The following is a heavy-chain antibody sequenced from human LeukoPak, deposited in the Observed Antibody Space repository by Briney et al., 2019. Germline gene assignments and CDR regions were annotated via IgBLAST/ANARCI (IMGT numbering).Heavy chain of an antibody. Sequence: GGSLRLSCAASTFTFSRYAMSWVRQAPGKGLEWVSAISGSGGSTYYADSVKGRFTIARDNSKNTLYLQMNSLRAEDTAVYYCAKVGCSSTSYPNFPYYYYYGMDVWGKGTTVTVSS. D-gene: IGHD2-2*01. CDR2: ISGSGGST. J-gene: IGHJ6*04. CDR3: AKVGCSSTSYPNFPYYYYYGMDV. CDR1: TFTFSRYA. V-gene: IGHV3-23*01.